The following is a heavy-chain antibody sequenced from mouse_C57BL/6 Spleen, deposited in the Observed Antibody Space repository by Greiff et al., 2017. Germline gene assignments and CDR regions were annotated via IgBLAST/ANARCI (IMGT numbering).Heavy chain of an antibody. Sequence: QVQLQQSGAELVRPGTSVKVSCKASGYAFTNYLIEWVKQRPGQGLEWIGVINPGSGGTNYNEKFKGKATLTADKSSSTAYMQLSSLTSEDSAVYFCARGSSYGDWGQGTTLTVS. D-gene: IGHD1-1*01. J-gene: IGHJ2*01. CDR2: INPGSGGT. CDR1: GYAFTNYL. V-gene: IGHV1-54*01. CDR3: ARGSSYGD.